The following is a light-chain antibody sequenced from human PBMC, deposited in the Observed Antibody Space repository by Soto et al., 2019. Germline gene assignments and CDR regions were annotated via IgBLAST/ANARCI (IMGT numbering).Light chain of an antibody. V-gene: IGKV3-11*01. CDR1: QSVSSN. J-gene: IGKJ4*01. CDR2: DAS. Sequence: EIVLTQSPATLSLSPGERATLSCRAGQSVSSNLAWYQQKLGQAPRLLIYDASKRATGIPARFSGSGSGTDFTLTISSLEPEDFAVYYFHQRLDSPLTFGGGTKVEIK. CDR3: HQRLDSPLT.